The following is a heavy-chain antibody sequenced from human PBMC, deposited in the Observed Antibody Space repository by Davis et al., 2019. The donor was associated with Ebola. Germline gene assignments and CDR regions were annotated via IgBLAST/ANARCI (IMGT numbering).Heavy chain of an antibody. J-gene: IGHJ4*02. D-gene: IGHD6-19*01. CDR1: GFTFGSYQ. V-gene: IGHV3-7*03. CDR3: ARETVAGFDY. Sequence: GGSLRLSCAVSGFTFGSYQMSWVRQAPGKGLEWVASIKQDGSEKSYVDSVKGRFAISRDNAKNSLYLQMNSLRDEDTAVYYCARETVAGFDYWGQGTLVTVSS. CDR2: IKQDGSEK.